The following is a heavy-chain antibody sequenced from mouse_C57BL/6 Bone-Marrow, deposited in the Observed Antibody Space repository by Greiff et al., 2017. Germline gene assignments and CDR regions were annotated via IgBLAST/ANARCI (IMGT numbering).Heavy chain of an antibody. CDR3: ASDNAYYSNYFDY. CDR1: GFTFSSYA. Sequence: EVKLMESGGGLVKPGGSLKLSCAASGFTFSSYAMSWVRQTPEKRLEWVATISDGGSYTYYPDNVKGRFTISRDNAKNNLYLQMSHLKFEDTAMYYGASDNAYYSNYFDYWGQGTTLTVSS. J-gene: IGHJ2*01. V-gene: IGHV5-4*03. D-gene: IGHD2-12*01. CDR2: ISDGGSYT.